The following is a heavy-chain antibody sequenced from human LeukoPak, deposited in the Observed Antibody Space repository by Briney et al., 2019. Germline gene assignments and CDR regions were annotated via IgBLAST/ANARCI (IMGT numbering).Heavy chain of an antibody. V-gene: IGHV3-11*04. D-gene: IGHD6-19*01. CDR1: GFTFSDYY. Sequence: GGSLRLSCAASGFTFSDYYMSWIRQAPGKGLEWVSYISSSGSTIYYADSVKGRFTISRDNAKNSLYLQMSSLRAEDTAVYYCASRNSKWLVNYFDYWGQGTLVTVSS. CDR3: ASRNSKWLVNYFDY. CDR2: ISSSGSTI. J-gene: IGHJ4*02.